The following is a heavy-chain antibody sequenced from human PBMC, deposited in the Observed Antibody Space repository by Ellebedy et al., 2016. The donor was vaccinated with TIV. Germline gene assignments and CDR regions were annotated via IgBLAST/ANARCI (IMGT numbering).Heavy chain of an antibody. V-gene: IGHV3-21*01. D-gene: IGHD4-17*01. J-gene: IGHJ4*02. Sequence: PGGSLRLSCAASGFTFSSYSMNWVRQAPGKGREWVSCISSSGTYIYYADSLKGRFTISRDSAKNSLYLQMNSLRAEDTAVYYCARGSGDLPFDYWGQGTLVTVSS. CDR2: ISSSGTYI. CDR1: GFTFSSYS. CDR3: ARGSGDLPFDY.